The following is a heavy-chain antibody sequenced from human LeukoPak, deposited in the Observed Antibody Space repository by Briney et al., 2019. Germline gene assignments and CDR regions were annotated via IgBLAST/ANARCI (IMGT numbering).Heavy chain of an antibody. V-gene: IGHV4-34*01. Sequence: RTSETLSLTCAVYGGSFSGYYWSWIRQPPGKGLEWIGSIYYSGSTYYNPSLKSRVTISVDTSKNQFSLKLSSVTAADTAVYYCAREGDYYYGMDVWGQGTTVTVSS. CDR3: AREGDYYYGMDV. CDR2: IYYSGST. CDR1: GGSFSGYY. J-gene: IGHJ6*02.